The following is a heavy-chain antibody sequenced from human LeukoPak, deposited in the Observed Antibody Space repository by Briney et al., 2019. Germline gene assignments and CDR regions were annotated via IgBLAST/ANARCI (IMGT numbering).Heavy chain of an antibody. Sequence: SVKVSCKASGGTFSSYAISWVRQAPRQGLEWMGRIIPIFGTANYAQKFQGRVTITTDESTSTAYMELSSLRSEDTAVYYCARDGYSSGWYVRGFDYWGQGTLVTVSS. V-gene: IGHV1-69*05. J-gene: IGHJ4*02. CDR3: ARDGYSSGWYVRGFDY. CDR1: GGTFSSYA. CDR2: IIPIFGTA. D-gene: IGHD6-19*01.